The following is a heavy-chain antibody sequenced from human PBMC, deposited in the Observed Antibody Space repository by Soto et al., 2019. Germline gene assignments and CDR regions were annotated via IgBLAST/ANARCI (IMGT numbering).Heavy chain of an antibody. CDR3: ARDMCSGGSCYTPHSNWFDP. J-gene: IGHJ5*02. CDR1: GGSISSYY. D-gene: IGHD2-15*01. V-gene: IGHV4-59*01. CDR2: IYYSGST. Sequence: SETLSLTCTVSGGSISSYYWSWIRQPPGKGLEWIGYIYYSGSTNYNPSLKSRVTISVDTSKNQFSLKLSSVTAADTAVYYCARDMCSGGSCYTPHSNWFDPWGQGTLVTVSS.